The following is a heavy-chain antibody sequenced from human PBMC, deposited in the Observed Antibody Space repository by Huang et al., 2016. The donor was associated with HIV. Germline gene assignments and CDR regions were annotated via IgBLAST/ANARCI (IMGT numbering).Heavy chain of an antibody. J-gene: IGHJ3*02. D-gene: IGHD4-17*01. Sequence: ELQLVQSGAEVKKPGESLTIACKGSGYSFNNYWVAWVSQMPGKGLEWMAMSYRGDSDSRYSPSFQGQVSISADKSINTVYLHWGSLKASDTATYYCARPRRTEYGDPWDAFDIWGQGTMVTVSS. CDR3: ARPRRTEYGDPWDAFDI. CDR1: GYSFNNYW. V-gene: IGHV5-51*01. CDR2: SYRGDSDS.